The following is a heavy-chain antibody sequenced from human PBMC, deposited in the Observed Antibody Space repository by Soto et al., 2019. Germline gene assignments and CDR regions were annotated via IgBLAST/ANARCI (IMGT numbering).Heavy chain of an antibody. CDR2: ISGSGGST. D-gene: IGHD3-10*01. J-gene: IGHJ6*02. V-gene: IGHV3-23*01. CDR1: GFTFSSYA. Sequence: EVQLLESGGGLVQPGGSLRLSCAASGFTFSSYAMSWVRQAPGKGLEWVSAISGSGGSTYYADSVKGRFTISRDNSKNTLYLQMNRLRAEDAAVYYCAKAYYGSGSFYYYYGMGVWGQGTTVTVSS. CDR3: AKAYYGSGSFYYYYGMGV.